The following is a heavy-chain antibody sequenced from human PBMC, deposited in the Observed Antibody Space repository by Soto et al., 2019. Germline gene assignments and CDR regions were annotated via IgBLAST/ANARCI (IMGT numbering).Heavy chain of an antibody. D-gene: IGHD3-3*02. V-gene: IGHV4-4*02. Sequence: QVQLQESGPGLVKPSGTLSLTCAVSRGSMNTNHWWSWVRQPPGEGLEWIGEISHSGGTNYNPSLKSRVTISVDTSKNQFSLQLKSVTAADTAVYFGARSPRHWHAFDIWGQGTMVPVSS. CDR1: RGSMNTNHW. CDR3: ARSPRHWHAFDI. J-gene: IGHJ3*02. CDR2: ISHSGGT.